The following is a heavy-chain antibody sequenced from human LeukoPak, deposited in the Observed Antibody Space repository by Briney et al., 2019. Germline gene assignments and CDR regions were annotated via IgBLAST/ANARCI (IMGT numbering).Heavy chain of an antibody. V-gene: IGHV3-23*01. CDR2: ISGSGGTT. D-gene: IGHD3-22*01. Sequence: PGGSLRLSCAASGFTFGSYAMSWVRQAPGKGLEWVSAISGSGGTTYYADSVKGRFTISRDNSKNTLYLQMNSLRAEDTAVYYCAKGYYYDSSGYYWPIDYWGQGTLVTVSS. CDR3: AKGYYYDSSGYYWPIDY. J-gene: IGHJ4*02. CDR1: GFTFGSYA.